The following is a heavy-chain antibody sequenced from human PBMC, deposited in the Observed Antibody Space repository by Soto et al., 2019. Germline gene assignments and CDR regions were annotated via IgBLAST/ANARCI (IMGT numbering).Heavy chain of an antibody. CDR1: GFTFSSYA. CDR3: ARGLDRYCYDSSGYYALFNY. D-gene: IGHD3-22*01. J-gene: IGHJ4*02. V-gene: IGHV3-30-3*01. Sequence: PGGSLRLSCAASGFTFSSYAMHWVRQAPGKGLEWVAVISYDGSNKYYADSVKGRFTISRDNSKNTLYLQMNSLRAEDTAVYYCARGLDRYCYDSSGYYALFNYWGQGTLVTVSS. CDR2: ISYDGSNK.